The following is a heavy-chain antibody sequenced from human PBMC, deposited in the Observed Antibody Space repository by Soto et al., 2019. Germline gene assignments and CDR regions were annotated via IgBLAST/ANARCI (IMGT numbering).Heavy chain of an antibody. V-gene: IGHV5-51*01. J-gene: IGHJ2*01. CDR1: GGTFRTNW. Sequence: KVSCKASGGTFRTNWIGWVRQLPGKGLEWMGIIYPLDSDTRYSPSFQGHVTISVDKSSGTAFLQWDGLKASDSAIYYCARVRGPRGTGYRYFDLWGRGTLVTVSS. CDR2: IYPLDSDT. CDR3: ARVRGPRGTGYRYFDL. D-gene: IGHD6-25*01.